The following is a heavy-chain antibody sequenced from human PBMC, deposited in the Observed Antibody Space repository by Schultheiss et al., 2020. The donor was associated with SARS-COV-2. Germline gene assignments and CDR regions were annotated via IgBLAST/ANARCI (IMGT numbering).Heavy chain of an antibody. CDR2: ISGSGGST. V-gene: IGHV3-23*01. CDR1: GFTVSSNY. CDR3: ARAPEPSSSWYYYYYYGMDV. D-gene: IGHD6-13*01. Sequence: GGSLRLSCAASGFTVSSNYMSWVRQAPGKGLEWVSAISGSGGSTYYADSVKGRFTISRDNSKNTLYLQMNSLRAEDTAVYYCARAPEPSSSWYYYYYYGMDVWGQGTTVTVSS. J-gene: IGHJ6*02.